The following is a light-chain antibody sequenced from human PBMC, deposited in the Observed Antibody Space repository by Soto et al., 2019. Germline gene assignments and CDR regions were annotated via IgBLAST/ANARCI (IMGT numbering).Light chain of an antibody. CDR3: TSYSSSSPVL. CDR1: SSDVGAYNY. CDR2: EVT. Sequence: QSALTQPASVSGSLGQSITIYCTGTSSDVGAYNYVSWYQQHPDKAPKLLIFEVTNRPSGVSGRFSGSKSSITASLSISGLQPEDEADYYCTSYSSSSPVLFGGGTKLTVL. J-gene: IGLJ2*01. V-gene: IGLV2-14*01.